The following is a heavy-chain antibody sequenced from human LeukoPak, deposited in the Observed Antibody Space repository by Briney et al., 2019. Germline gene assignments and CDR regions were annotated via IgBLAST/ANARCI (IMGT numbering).Heavy chain of an antibody. V-gene: IGHV3-74*01. J-gene: IGHJ4*02. CDR3: VRDFRSADY. CDR1: GFTFTTYT. Sequence: GGSLRLSCAASGFTFTTYTMNWVRQSPGKGPMWVSRICPDGTVTNYADSVKARFIISRDNARNTVYLQMNSLRVEDTAVYYCVRDFRSADYWGQGTLVTVSS. CDR2: ICPDGTVT.